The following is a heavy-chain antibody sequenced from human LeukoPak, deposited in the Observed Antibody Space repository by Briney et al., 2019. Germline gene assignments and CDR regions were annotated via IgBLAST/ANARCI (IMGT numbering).Heavy chain of an antibody. CDR1: GFTFSSYS. V-gene: IGHV3-49*04. Sequence: GGSLRLSCAASGFTFSSYSMNWVRQAPGKGLEWVGFIRSKAYGGTTEYAASVKGRFTISRDDSKSIAYLQMNSLKTEDTAVYYCTREGINDYGDFFDYWGQGTLVTVSS. CDR2: IRSKAYGGTT. D-gene: IGHD4-17*01. J-gene: IGHJ4*02. CDR3: TREGINDYGDFFDY.